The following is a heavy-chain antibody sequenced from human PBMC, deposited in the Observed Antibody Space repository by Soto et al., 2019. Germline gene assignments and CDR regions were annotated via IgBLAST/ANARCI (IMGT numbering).Heavy chain of an antibody. CDR3: ILDCTSMSCYGYLGVDV. Sequence: QVQLVQSGAEVKTPGSSVKVSCKASGGTFSSFLMGWVRQAPGQGHEWMGGIIPVFGTATYAQKFQGRVTITADDSTSTVYMELSGLKSEDTAVYYCILDCTSMSCYGYLGVDVWGQGTTVTASS. CDR2: IIPVFGTA. D-gene: IGHD2-2*01. J-gene: IGHJ6*02. CDR1: GGTFSSFL. V-gene: IGHV1-69*01.